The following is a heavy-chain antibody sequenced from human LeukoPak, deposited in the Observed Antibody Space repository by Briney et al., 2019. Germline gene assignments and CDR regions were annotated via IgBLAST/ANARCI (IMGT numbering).Heavy chain of an antibody. J-gene: IGHJ1*01. V-gene: IGHV3-30*02. CDR2: IRYDGSNK. D-gene: IGHD2-2*01. CDR3: AKDLLTECSSTSCYKHIEYFQH. Sequence: GGSLRLSCAASGFTFSSYGMHWVREAPGKGLEWVAFIRYDGSNKYYAGSVKGRFTISRDNSKNTLYLQMNSLRAEDTAVYYCAKDLLTECSSTSCYKHIEYFQHWGQGTLVTVSS. CDR1: GFTFSSYG.